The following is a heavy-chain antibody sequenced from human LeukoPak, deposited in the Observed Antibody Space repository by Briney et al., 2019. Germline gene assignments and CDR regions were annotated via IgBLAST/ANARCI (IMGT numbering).Heavy chain of an antibody. CDR2: INPNSGGT. J-gene: IGHJ4*02. Sequence: ASVKVSCKASGYTSTGYYMHWVRQAPGQGLEWTGWINPNSGGTNYAQKFQGRVTMTRDTSISTAYMELSRLRSDDTAVYYCARGWLLDIAGPFDYWGQGTLVTVSS. D-gene: IGHD2-15*01. CDR1: GYTSTGYY. CDR3: ARGWLLDIAGPFDY. V-gene: IGHV1-2*02.